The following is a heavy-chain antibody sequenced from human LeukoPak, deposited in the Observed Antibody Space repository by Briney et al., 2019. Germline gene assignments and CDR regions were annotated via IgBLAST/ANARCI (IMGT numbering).Heavy chain of an antibody. J-gene: IGHJ4*02. CDR3: ARVLADSSGWYHFDY. D-gene: IGHD6-19*01. Sequence: PGGPLRLSCAASGSMFSNYWMSWVRQAPGKGLEWVANIKQDGSAKYYVDSVKGRFTISRDNAKNSLYLQMNSLRAEDTAMYYCARVLADSSGWYHFDYWGQGTLVTVSS. CDR1: GSMFSNYW. CDR2: IKQDGSAK. V-gene: IGHV3-7*03.